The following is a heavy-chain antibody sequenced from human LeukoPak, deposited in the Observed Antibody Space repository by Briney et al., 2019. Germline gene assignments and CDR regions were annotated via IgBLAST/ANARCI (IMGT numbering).Heavy chain of an antibody. D-gene: IGHD6-19*01. J-gene: IGHJ4*02. CDR1: GYDFTSVG. CDR2: ISPYNGNT. Sequence: VASVKVSCKASGYDFTSVGITWVRRAPGQGLEWMGWISPYNGNTRYAQKFQGRVAMTTDTSTTTAYMELRGLRFNDTAVYYCAGAGPGSGWYFDYWGQGTLVTVSS. CDR3: AGAGPGSGWYFDY. V-gene: IGHV1-18*01.